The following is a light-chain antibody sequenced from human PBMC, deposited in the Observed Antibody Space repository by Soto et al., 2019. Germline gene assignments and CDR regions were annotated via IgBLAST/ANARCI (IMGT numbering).Light chain of an antibody. CDR1: ESLVHSNGVTY. Sequence: DFVLTRTPLFAPVTLGQPASISCRSSESLVHSNGVTYLNWLQVRPGQPPRLLIYKISNRFSGVPDRFSASGAGTDFTLTISRVEAEDVGVYYCMQASHFPRTFGQGTKVEVK. J-gene: IGKJ1*01. CDR2: KIS. CDR3: MQASHFPRT. V-gene: IGKV2-24*01.